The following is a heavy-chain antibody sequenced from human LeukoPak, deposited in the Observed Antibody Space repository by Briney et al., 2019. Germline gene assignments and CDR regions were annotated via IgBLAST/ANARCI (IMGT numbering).Heavy chain of an antibody. Sequence: GGSLRLSCAASGFTFSSYWMNWARQAPGKGLEWVASINHNGNVNYYVDSVKGRFTISRDNAKNSLYLQMNSLRAEDTAVYYCARVMGYSSGWPFDYWGQGTLVTVSS. CDR3: ARVMGYSSGWPFDY. D-gene: IGHD6-19*01. V-gene: IGHV3-7*01. CDR2: INHNGNVN. J-gene: IGHJ4*02. CDR1: GFTFSSYW.